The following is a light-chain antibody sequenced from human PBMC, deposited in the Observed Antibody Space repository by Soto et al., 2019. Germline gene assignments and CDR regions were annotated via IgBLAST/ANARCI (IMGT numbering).Light chain of an antibody. CDR2: AGS. CDR3: LQHNSYSFT. J-gene: IGKJ4*01. Sequence: DIQMTQSPSSLSASVGDRVTITCRASQGIRNDLAWYQQKPGKAPKRLIYAGSSLQSGVPSRFSGSRSGTEFTLTIDNLQPEDFATYYCLQHNSYSFTFGGGTEVEIK. CDR1: QGIRND. V-gene: IGKV1-17*02.